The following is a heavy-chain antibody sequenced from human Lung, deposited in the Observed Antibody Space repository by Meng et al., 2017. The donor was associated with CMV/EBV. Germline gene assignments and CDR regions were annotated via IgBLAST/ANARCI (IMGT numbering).Heavy chain of an antibody. CDR3: ARTSRRTRDFDY. J-gene: IGHJ4*02. D-gene: IGHD1-7*01. CDR1: GFTFSDHY. CDR2: IRDKDSRYST. V-gene: IGHV3-72*01. Sequence: SXKISXTASGFTFSDHYMEWIRQAPGRGLEWIARIRDKDSRYSTEYAASVRGRFTISRDDSKLLFLEMTSLKTEDTTVDYCARTSRRTRDFDYWGQGTXVTVSS.